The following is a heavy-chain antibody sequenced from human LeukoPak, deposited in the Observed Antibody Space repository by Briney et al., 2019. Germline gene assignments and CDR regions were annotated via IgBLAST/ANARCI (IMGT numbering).Heavy chain of an antibody. V-gene: IGHV5-51*01. CDR2: IFPGDSDT. D-gene: IGHD2-15*01. Sequence: GESLQISCKGSGYSLPSYWIDWVRRMPGKGLEWMGIIFPGDSDTRYSPSFQGQVTISVDKSISTAYLQWSSLKASDTAMYYCARQEYCSGGSCYTWFDPWGQGTLVTVSS. CDR3: ARQEYCSGGSCYTWFDP. J-gene: IGHJ5*02. CDR1: GYSLPSYW.